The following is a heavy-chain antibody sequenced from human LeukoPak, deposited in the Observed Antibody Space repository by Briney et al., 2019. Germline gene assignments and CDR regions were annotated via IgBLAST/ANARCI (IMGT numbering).Heavy chain of an antibody. CDR1: GGSISSYY. CDR3: ARDADSSGYYFSI. D-gene: IGHD3-22*01. CDR2: IYTSVST. J-gene: IGHJ4*02. V-gene: IGHV4-4*07. Sequence: SETLSLTCTVSGGSISSYYWSWIRQPAGKGLEWFGRIYTSVSTNYNPSLKSRVTMSVDTSKNQFSLKLSSVTAADTAGYYCARDADSSGYYFSIWGQGTLVTVSS.